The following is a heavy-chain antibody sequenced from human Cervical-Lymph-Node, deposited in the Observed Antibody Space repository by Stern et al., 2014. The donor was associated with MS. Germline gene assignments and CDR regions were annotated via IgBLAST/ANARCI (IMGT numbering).Heavy chain of an antibody. CDR2: IVPVFGTV. D-gene: IGHD3-10*01. V-gene: IGHV1-69*06. Sequence: QVQLGQSGAEVKKPGSSVKVSCKASGGDFDTFAISWVRQAPGQGLEWMGGIVPVFGTVDYSQKFQGRVTITAEMSTSTSYMEVTNLRSEDTAVYYCAREISSLALDVWGQGTTVTVS. CDR1: GGDFDTFA. J-gene: IGHJ6*02. CDR3: AREISSLALDV.